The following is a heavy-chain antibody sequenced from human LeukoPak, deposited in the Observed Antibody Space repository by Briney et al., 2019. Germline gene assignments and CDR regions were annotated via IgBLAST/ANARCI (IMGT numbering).Heavy chain of an antibody. V-gene: IGHV5-51*01. J-gene: IGHJ4*02. CDR2: IYPGDSDT. Sequence: GESLKISCKGSGYSFTSYWIGWVRQMPGEGLEWMGIIYPGDSDTRYSPSFQGQVTISADKSISTAYLQWSSLKASDTAMYYCATIGPYYYDSSGYLVPPFDYWGQGTLVTVSS. CDR1: GYSFTSYW. CDR3: ATIGPYYYDSSGYLVPPFDY. D-gene: IGHD3-22*01.